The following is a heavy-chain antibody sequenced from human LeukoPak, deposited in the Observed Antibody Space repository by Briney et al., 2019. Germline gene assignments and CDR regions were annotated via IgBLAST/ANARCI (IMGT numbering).Heavy chain of an antibody. V-gene: IGHV1-18*01. J-gene: IGHJ6*02. Sequence: GASVKVSCKASGYTFTSYGISWVRQAPGQGLEWMGWISAYNGNTNYAQKLQVRVTMTTNTSTSTAYMELRSLRSDDTAVYYCARKSSSWSLYYYYGMDVWGQGTTVTVSS. CDR3: ARKSSSWSLYYYYGMDV. CDR2: ISAYNGNT. CDR1: GYTFTSYG. D-gene: IGHD6-13*01.